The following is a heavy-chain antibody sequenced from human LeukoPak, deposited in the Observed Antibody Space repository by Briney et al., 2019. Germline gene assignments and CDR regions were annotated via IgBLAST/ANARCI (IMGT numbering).Heavy chain of an antibody. CDR3: ARGESRRIFLRFLGSQGMDV. CDR2: IIPIFGTA. Sequence: SVKVSCKASGGTFSSYAISWVRQAPGQGLEWMGGIIPIFGTANYAQKFQGRVTMTRNTSISTAYMELSSLRSEDTAVYYCARGESRRIFLRFLGSQGMDVWGQGTTVTVSS. CDR1: GGTFSSYA. V-gene: IGHV1-69*05. J-gene: IGHJ6*02. D-gene: IGHD3-3*01.